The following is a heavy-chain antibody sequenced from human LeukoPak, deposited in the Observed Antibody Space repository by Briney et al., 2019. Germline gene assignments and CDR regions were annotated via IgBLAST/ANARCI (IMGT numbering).Heavy chain of an antibody. CDR1: GFTFGDYA. CDR2: IRSKAYGGTT. D-gene: IGHD1-26*01. J-gene: IGHJ6*02. V-gene: IGHV3-49*04. Sequence: PGGSLRLSCTASGFTFGDYAMSWVRQAPGKGLEWLGFIRSKAYGGTTEYAASVKGRFTISRDDSKSIAYLQMNSLKTEDTAVYYCTSGIGPRTYYYYGMDVWGQGTTVTVSS. CDR3: TSGIGPRTYYYYGMDV.